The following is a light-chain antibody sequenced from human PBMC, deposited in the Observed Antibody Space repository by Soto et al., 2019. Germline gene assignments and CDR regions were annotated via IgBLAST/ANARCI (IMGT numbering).Light chain of an antibody. CDR3: QQYNSWYT. CDR2: GAS. J-gene: IGKJ2*01. CDR1: QSVSTN. Sequence: EIVLTQSPATLSVSPGERATLSCGASQSVSTNLAWYQQKPGQAPRLLIYGASTRATGIPARFSGSGSGTEFTLTVNSVQSEDFAVYYCQQYNSWYTFGQGTKLEIK. V-gene: IGKV3-15*01.